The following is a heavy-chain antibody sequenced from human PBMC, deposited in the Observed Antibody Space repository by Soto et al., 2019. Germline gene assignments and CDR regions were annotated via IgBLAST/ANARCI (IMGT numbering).Heavy chain of an antibody. CDR2: FGVDYVT. CDR3: AKAKGSFDHTGPDQ. V-gene: IGHV3-23*01. J-gene: IGHJ4*02. Sequence: EVQLLESGGGLIQPGGSLSVTCATFGFSFSNYAMSWVRQAPGKGLEWVSGFGVDYVTYYADSVRGRFTISRDNSKNTLYLQMNSLRAEDTALYYCAKAKGSFDHTGPDQWGQGTLVTVSS. CDR1: GFSFSNYA. D-gene: IGHD2-8*02.